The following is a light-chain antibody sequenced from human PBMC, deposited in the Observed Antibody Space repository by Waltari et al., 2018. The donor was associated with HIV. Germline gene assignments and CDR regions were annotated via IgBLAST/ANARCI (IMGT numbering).Light chain of an antibody. V-gene: IGKV1-9*01. Sequence: IQLTQSPSFLSAYVGDRVTITCRASQDLNSYLAWYQQKVGQAPKLLIYGASTLQTGVPSRFSGSGSGTEYTLTIKTLQPDDFATYYCQQLNSFPLFTFGPGTKVDVK. J-gene: IGKJ3*01. CDR2: GAS. CDR3: QQLNSFPLFT. CDR1: QDLNSY.